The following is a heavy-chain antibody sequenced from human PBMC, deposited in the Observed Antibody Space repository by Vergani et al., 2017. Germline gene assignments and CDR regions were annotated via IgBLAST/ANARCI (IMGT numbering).Heavy chain of an antibody. J-gene: IGHJ4*02. CDR1: GFTFDDYA. Sequence: EVQLLESGGGLVQPGGSLRLSCAASGFTFDDYAMHWVRQAPGKGLEWVSGISWNSGSIGYADSVKGRFTISRDNAKNSLYLQMNSLRAEDTALYYCAKELTGAFDYWGQGTLVTVSS. V-gene: IGHV3-9*01. CDR2: ISWNSGSI. CDR3: AKELTGAFDY. D-gene: IGHD7-27*01.